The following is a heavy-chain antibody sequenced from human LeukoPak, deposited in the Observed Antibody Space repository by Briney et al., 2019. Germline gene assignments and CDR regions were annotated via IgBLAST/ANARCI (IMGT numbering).Heavy chain of an antibody. CDR2: IYYSGST. J-gene: IGHJ2*01. Sequence: PSETLSLTCTVSGDSISSYYWSWIRQPPGKGLEWNGYIYYSGSTNYNPSLKSRVTISVDTSKNQFSLKLSSVTAADTAVYYCAREASSGWYTDWYFDLWGRGTLVTVSS. CDR1: GDSISSYY. D-gene: IGHD6-19*01. CDR3: AREASSGWYTDWYFDL. V-gene: IGHV4-59*01.